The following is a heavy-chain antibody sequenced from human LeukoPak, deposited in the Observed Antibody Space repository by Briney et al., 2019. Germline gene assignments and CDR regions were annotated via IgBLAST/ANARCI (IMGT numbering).Heavy chain of an antibody. J-gene: IGHJ4*02. CDR1: GFTSSSYA. Sequence: GGSLRLSCAASGFTSSSYAMSWVRQTPGKGLEWVSSSGSGGGTYYADSVKGRFTISRDNSKNTLYLQMNSLRAEDTAVYYCTKRVVVGATKYFDYWGQGALVTVSS. V-gene: IGHV3-23*01. CDR3: TKRVVVGATKYFDY. CDR2: SSGSGGGT. D-gene: IGHD2-15*01.